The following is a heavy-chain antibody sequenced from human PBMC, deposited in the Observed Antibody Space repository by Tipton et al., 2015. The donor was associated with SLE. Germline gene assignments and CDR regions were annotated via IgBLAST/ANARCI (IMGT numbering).Heavy chain of an antibody. CDR1: GFTFSTYT. J-gene: IGHJ4*02. CDR3: VREYIAVGTFDN. CDR2: MNSDGSNM. D-gene: IGHD6-19*01. Sequence: GSLRLSCAASGFTFSTYTMHWVRQAPGKGLVWVARMNSDGSNMDYADSVKGRFTISRDNAKNTLYLQMNSLRAEDSAVYYCVREYIAVGTFDNWGQGTLVTVSS. V-gene: IGHV3-74*01.